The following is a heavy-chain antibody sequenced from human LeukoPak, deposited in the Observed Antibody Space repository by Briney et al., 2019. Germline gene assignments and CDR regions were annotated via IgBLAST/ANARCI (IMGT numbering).Heavy chain of an antibody. CDR3: ARDTPLYSSSWHEAFDI. D-gene: IGHD6-13*01. J-gene: IGHJ3*02. CDR2: ISAYNGNT. V-gene: IGHV1-18*01. CDR1: GYTFTSYG. Sequence: ASVKVSCKASGYTFTSYGISWVRRAPGQGLEWMGWISAYNGNTNYAQKLQGRVTMTTDTSTSTAYMELRSLRSDDTAVYYCARDTPLYSSSWHEAFDIWGQGTMVTVSS.